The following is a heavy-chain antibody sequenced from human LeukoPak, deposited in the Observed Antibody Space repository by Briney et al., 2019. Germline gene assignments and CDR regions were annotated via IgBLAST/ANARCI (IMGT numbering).Heavy chain of an antibody. V-gene: IGHV1-3*01. CDR3: ARDKVGYSSGWYGPDY. Sequence: EASVKVSCKASGYTFTSYAIHWVRQAPGQRLEWMGWISAGNGNTKYSQKFQGRVTITRDTSATTAYMELSSLRSEDTAVYYCARDKVGYSSGWYGPDYWGQGTLVTVFS. CDR2: ISAGNGNT. J-gene: IGHJ4*02. CDR1: GYTFTSYA. D-gene: IGHD6-19*01.